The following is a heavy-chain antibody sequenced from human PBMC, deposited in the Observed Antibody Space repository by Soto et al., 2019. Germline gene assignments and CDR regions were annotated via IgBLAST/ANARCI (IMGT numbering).Heavy chain of an antibody. CDR2: IYYSGST. V-gene: IGHV4-39*01. Sequence: ETLSLTCTVSGGSIHRVRYYWGWIRQPPGKGLEWIGSIYYSGSTYYNPSLKSRVTISVDTSKNQFSLQLSSVTAADTAVYYCAGLDTSMVKTPGYWGQGTLVTVSS. D-gene: IGHD5-18*01. J-gene: IGHJ4*02. CDR3: AGLDTSMVKTPGY. CDR1: GGSIHRVRYY.